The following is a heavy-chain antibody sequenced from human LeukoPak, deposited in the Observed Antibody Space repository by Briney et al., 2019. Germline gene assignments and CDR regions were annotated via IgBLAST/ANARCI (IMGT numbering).Heavy chain of an antibody. CDR2: ISSSGSTI. D-gene: IGHD2-15*01. J-gene: IGHJ6*04. V-gene: IGHV3-48*03. CDR1: GFTFSSYE. CDR3: ARNYVPAWCSSGSCYGYYYYGMDV. Sequence: GGSLRLSCAASGFTFSSYEMNWVRQAPGKGLEWVSYISSSGSTIYYADSVKGRFTISRDNAKNSLYLQMNSLRAEDTAAYYCARNYVPAWCSSGSCYGYYYYGMDVWGKGTTVTVSS.